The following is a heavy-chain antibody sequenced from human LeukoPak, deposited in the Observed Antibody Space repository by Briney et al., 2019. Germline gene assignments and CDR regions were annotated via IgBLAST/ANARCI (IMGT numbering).Heavy chain of an antibody. V-gene: IGHV3-53*01. CDR3: ARDKGEEGKNY. CDR1: GFTVSSNY. J-gene: IGHJ4*02. CDR2: IYSGGST. Sequence: GRSPRLSCAPSGFTVSSNYMSWVRQAPGKGQEWVSVIYSGGSTYYPDSLKARFTISRDNSKNTLYLQSNSLRAEDTAVYYWARDKGEEGKNYWGQGTLVTVSS. D-gene: IGHD2-21*01.